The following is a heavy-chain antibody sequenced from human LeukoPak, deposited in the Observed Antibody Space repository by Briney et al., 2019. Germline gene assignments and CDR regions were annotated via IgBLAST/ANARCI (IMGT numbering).Heavy chain of an antibody. J-gene: IGHJ4*02. CDR3: AKDHASNDFWSGHPYFDY. V-gene: IGHV3-30*02. D-gene: IGHD3-3*01. CDR2: IRYDGSNK. Sequence: PGGSLRLSCAASGFTFSSYGMHWVRQAPGKGLEWVAFIRYDGSNKYYADSVKGRFTISRDNSKNTPYLQMNSLRAEDTAVYYCAKDHASNDFWSGHPYFDYWGQGTLVTVSS. CDR1: GFTFSSYG.